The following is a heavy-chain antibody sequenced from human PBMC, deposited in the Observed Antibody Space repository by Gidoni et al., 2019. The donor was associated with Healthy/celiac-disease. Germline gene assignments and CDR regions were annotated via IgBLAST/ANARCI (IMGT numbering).Heavy chain of an antibody. V-gene: IGHV2-26*01. D-gene: IGHD3-9*01. CDR1: GFSLSNARMG. CDR2: IFSNDEK. Sequence: QVTLKESGPVLVKPTETLTLTCTVSGFSLSNARMGVSWIRQPPGKALEWLAHIFSNDEKSYSTSLKSRLTISKDTSKSQVVLTMTNMDPVDTATYYCARIRSGDDILTGYYSPLFDYWGQGTLVTVSS. CDR3: ARIRSGDDILTGYYSPLFDY. J-gene: IGHJ4*02.